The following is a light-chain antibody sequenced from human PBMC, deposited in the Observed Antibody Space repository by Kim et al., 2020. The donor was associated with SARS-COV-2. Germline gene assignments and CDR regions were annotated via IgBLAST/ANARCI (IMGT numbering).Light chain of an antibody. CDR1: SLRSYY. Sequence: VALGQTGRITCQGDSLRSYYASWYQQKPGQAPVLVIYGKNNRPSGIPDRFSGSSSGNTASLTITGAQAEDEADYYCNSRDSSGNYVFGTGTKVTVL. CDR2: GKN. J-gene: IGLJ1*01. CDR3: NSRDSSGNYV. V-gene: IGLV3-19*01.